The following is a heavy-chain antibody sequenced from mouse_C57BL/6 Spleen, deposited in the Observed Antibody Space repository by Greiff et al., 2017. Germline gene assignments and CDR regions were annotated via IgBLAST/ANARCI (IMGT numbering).Heavy chain of an antibody. D-gene: IGHD2-1*01. CDR1: GFTFSSYG. V-gene: IGHV5-6*01. CDR2: ISSGGSYT. Sequence: VQLKESGGDLVKPGGSLKLSCAASGFTFSSYGMSWVRQTPDKRLEWVATISSGGSYTYYPDSVKGRFTISRDNAKNTLYLQMSSLKSEDTAMYYCARESAYGNFAYWGQGTLVTVSA. J-gene: IGHJ3*01. CDR3: ARESAYGNFAY.